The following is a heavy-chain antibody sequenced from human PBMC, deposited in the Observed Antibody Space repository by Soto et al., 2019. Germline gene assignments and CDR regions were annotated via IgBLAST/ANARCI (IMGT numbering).Heavy chain of an antibody. CDR3: ASLYGDYVSY. D-gene: IGHD4-17*01. J-gene: IGHJ4*02. Sequence: SETLSLTCAVSGGSISSGGYSWSWIRQPPGKGLEWIGSMYYSGSTYYNPSLKSRVTISVDTSKNQFSLKLSSVTAADTAVYYCASLYGDYVSYWGQGTLVTVSS. CDR1: GGSISSGGYS. V-gene: IGHV4-30-2*03. CDR2: MYYSGST.